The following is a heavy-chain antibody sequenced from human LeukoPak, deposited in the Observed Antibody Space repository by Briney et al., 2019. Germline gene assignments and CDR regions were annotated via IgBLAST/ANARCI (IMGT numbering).Heavy chain of an antibody. CDR3: ARREMVRGVYNWFDP. CDR1: GYSISSGYY. Sequence: SETLSLTCTVSGYSISSGYYWGWIRQPPGKGLEWIGYIYYSGSTNYNPSLKSRVTISVDTSKNQFSLKLSSVTAADTAVYYCARREMVRGVYNWFDPWGQGTLVTVSS. J-gene: IGHJ5*02. D-gene: IGHD3-10*01. V-gene: IGHV4-61*01. CDR2: IYYSGST.